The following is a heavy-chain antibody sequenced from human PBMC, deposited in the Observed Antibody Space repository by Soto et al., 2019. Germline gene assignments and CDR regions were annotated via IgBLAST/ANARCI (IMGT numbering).Heavy chain of an antibody. CDR2: INHSGST. D-gene: IGHD3-22*01. V-gene: IGHV4-34*01. CDR3: ARDYYDSSGRPPIDY. Sequence: QVQLQQWGAGLLKPSETLSLTCAVYGGSFSGYYWSWIRQPPGKGLEWIGEINHSGSTNYNPSLKXRXTXXVDTSKNQFSLKLSSVTAADTAVYYCARDYYDSSGRPPIDYWGQGTLVTVSS. CDR1: GGSFSGYY. J-gene: IGHJ4*02.